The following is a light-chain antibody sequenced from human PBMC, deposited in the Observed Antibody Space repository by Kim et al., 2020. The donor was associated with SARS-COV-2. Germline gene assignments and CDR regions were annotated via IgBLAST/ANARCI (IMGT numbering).Light chain of an antibody. CDR2: GAS. V-gene: IGKV3-15*01. J-gene: IGKJ2*01. CDR1: QSISSN. Sequence: EVVMTQSPATLSVFPGERATLSCRASQSISSNLAWYQQKPGQAPRLLIYGASTTASGIPARFSGSGSGTEFTLTISSLQSEDFAVYYCQQYNDWPPYTFGQGTKLEI. CDR3: QQYNDWPPYT.